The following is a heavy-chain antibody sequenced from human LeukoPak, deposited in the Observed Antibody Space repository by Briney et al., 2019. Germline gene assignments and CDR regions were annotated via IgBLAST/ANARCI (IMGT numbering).Heavy chain of an antibody. D-gene: IGHD7-27*01. Sequence: KPGGSLRLSCAASGFTFSSYSMNWVRQAPGKGLEWVSSISSSSSYIYYADSVKGRFTNSRDNAKNSLYLQMNSLRAEDTAVYYCARGFNAGDLVALDYWGQGTLVTVSS. CDR1: GFTFSSYS. CDR2: ISSSSSYI. V-gene: IGHV3-21*01. J-gene: IGHJ4*02. CDR3: ARGFNAGDLVALDY.